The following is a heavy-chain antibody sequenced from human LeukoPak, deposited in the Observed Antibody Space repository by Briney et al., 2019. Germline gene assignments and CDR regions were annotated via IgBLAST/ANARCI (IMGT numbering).Heavy chain of an antibody. Sequence: GGSLRLSCAASGFTFSNYGMHWVRQAPGKGLEWVAVIWYDGSNIYYADSVKGRFTISRDNSKNTLYLQMNSLRAEDTAVYYCARGHMRGGYSSGEKFDPWGQGTLVTVSS. CDR3: ARGHMRGGYSSGEKFDP. CDR1: GFTFSNYG. D-gene: IGHD6-19*01. V-gene: IGHV3-33*01. CDR2: IWYDGSNI. J-gene: IGHJ5*02.